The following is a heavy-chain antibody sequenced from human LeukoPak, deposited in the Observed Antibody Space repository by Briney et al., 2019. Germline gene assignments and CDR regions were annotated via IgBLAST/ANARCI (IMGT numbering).Heavy chain of an antibody. Sequence: PSETLSLTCSVSDGAIGRFYWSWIRQSPGKGLDWIGYTHNSGTTAYNPSLKSRATISLDMSESHFSLMLTSVTAADTAIYYCASVVPAGECSGGSCYGGPYTFNIWGQGRVVTVSS. V-gene: IGHV4-4*08. CDR1: DGAIGRFY. J-gene: IGHJ3*02. CDR2: THNSGTT. D-gene: IGHD2-15*01. CDR3: ASVVPAGECSGGSCYGGPYTFNI.